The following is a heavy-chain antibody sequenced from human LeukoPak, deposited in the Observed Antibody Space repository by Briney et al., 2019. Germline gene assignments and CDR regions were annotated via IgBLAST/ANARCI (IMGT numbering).Heavy chain of an antibody. CDR3: ARDLGIGDFWSGPLDY. CDR1: GFTFSSYG. CDR2: ISYDGSNK. V-gene: IGHV3-30*03. J-gene: IGHJ4*02. Sequence: PGGSLRLSCAASGFTFSSYGMHWVRQAPGKGLEWVAVISYDGSNKYYADSVKGRFTISRDNAKNSLYLQMNSLRAEDTTVYYCARDLGIGDFWSGPLDYWGQGTLVTVSS. D-gene: IGHD3-3*01.